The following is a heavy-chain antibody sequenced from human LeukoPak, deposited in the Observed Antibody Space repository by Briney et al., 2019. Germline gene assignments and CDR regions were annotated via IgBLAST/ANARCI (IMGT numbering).Heavy chain of an antibody. Sequence: GGSLRLSCAASGFTFSSYSMNWVRQTPGKGLEWVSHITASGTAMFYADSVKGRFTISRDNAKNSLYLQMNSLRDEDTAVYYCASSGSYRFDYWGQGTLVTVSS. CDR3: ASSGSYRFDY. CDR2: ITASGTAM. CDR1: GFTFSSYS. J-gene: IGHJ4*02. V-gene: IGHV3-48*02. D-gene: IGHD1-26*01.